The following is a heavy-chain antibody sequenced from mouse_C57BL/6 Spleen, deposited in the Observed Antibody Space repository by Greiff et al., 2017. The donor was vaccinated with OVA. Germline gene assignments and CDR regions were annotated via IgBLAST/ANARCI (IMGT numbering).Heavy chain of an antibody. CDR1: GYAFSSSW. CDR3: ARSIPPSWFAY. D-gene: IGHD2-3*01. V-gene: IGHV1-82*01. Sequence: QVQLQQSGPELVKPGASVKISCKASGYAFSSSWMNWVKQRPGKGLEWIGRIYPGDGDTNYNGKFKGKATLTADKSSSTAYMQLSSLTSEDYAVYFCARSIPPSWFAYWGQGTLVTVSA. CDR2: IYPGDGDT. J-gene: IGHJ3*01.